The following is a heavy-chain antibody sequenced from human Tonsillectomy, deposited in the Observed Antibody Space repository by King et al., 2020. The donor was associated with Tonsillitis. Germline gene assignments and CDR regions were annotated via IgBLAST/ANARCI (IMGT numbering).Heavy chain of an antibody. CDR3: ATLRGSHRRIDY. D-gene: IGHD1-26*01. V-gene: IGHV4-39*01. J-gene: IGHJ4*02. CDR1: GGSISSTSYY. CDR2: VYYTGNI. Sequence: QLQLQESGPGLVKPSETLSLTCNVSGGSISSTSYYWGWIRQPPGKGLEWIASVYYTGNIYYNSSLKSRVTISMDTSKNQFSLRLSSVTAADTAMFYCATLRGSHRRIDYWGQGTLVTVSS.